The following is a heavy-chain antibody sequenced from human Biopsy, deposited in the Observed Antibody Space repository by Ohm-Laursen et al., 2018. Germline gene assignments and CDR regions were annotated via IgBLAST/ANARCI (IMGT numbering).Heavy chain of an antibody. D-gene: IGHD3-3*01. V-gene: IGHV1-46*01. CDR3: ARDRCEFWSGYCSHYFYFGMDV. CDR2: VNPNGGNS. J-gene: IGHJ6*02. Sequence: SVTASCKASGYTFTDHYLHWVRQAPGQGLEWMGVVNPNGGNSRYAQKFQGRVRMTRDRSTSRVFMELSSMKSEDTAVYFCARDRCEFWSGYCSHYFYFGMDVWGQGTTVSVSS. CDR1: GYTFTDHY.